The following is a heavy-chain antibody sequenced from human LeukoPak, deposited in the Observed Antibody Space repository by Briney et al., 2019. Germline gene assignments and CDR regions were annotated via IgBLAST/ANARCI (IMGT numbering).Heavy chain of an antibody. D-gene: IGHD1-26*01. J-gene: IGHJ4*02. Sequence: VASVKVSCKASGGTFSSYAISWVRQAPGQGLEWMGRIIPIFGTANYAQKFQGRVTITTDEFTSTAYMELSSLRSEDTAVYYCATTAIKYSGSYFDYWGQGTLVTVSS. CDR2: IIPIFGTA. CDR3: ATTAIKYSGSYFDY. V-gene: IGHV1-69*05. CDR1: GGTFSSYA.